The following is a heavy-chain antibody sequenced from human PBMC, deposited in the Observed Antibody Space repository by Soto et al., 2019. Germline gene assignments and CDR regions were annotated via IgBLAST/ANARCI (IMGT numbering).Heavy chain of an antibody. CDR3: AKGGGVLWFGERKFSEFDY. V-gene: IGHV1-18*01. CDR2: ISAYNGNT. J-gene: IGHJ4*02. Sequence: GASVKVSCKASGYTFTSYGISWVRQAPGKGLEWMGWISAYNGNTNYAQKLQGRVTMTTDTSTSTAYMELRSLRSDDTAVYYCAKGGGVLWFGERKFSEFDYWGQGTLVTVSS. D-gene: IGHD3-10*01. CDR1: GYTFTSYG.